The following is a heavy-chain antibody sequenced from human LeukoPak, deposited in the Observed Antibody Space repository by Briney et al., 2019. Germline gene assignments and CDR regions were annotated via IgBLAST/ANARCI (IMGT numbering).Heavy chain of an antibody. CDR2: ISSSGSTI. D-gene: IGHD2-2*01. V-gene: IGHV3-11*04. CDR3: AKVDIVVVPAAFDAFDI. Sequence: GGSLRLSCAASGFTFSDYYMSWIRQAPGKGLEWVSYISSSGSTIYYADSVKGRFTISRDNAKNSLYLQMNSLRAEDTAVYYCAKVDIVVVPAAFDAFDIWGQGTMVTVSS. CDR1: GFTFSDYY. J-gene: IGHJ3*02.